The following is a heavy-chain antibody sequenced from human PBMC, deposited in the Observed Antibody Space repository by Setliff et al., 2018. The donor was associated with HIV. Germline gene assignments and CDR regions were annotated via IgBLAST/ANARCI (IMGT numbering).Heavy chain of an antibody. CDR3: ARAGGGATDQAFDI. CDR1: GYSFTSYF. CDR2: IDPTGGAT. D-gene: IGHD2-2*01. V-gene: IGHV1-46*01. J-gene: IGHJ3*02. Sequence: ASVKVSCKAFGYSFTSYFLHWARQAPGQGLEWLGIIDPTGGATNNAQKLQGRLTVTTDTSTSTLYMELSNLRSDDTAVYYCARAGGGATDQAFDIWGQGTMVTVSS.